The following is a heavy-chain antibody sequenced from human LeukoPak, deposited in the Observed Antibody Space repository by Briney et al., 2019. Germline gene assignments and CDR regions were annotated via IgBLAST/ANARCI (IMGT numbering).Heavy chain of an antibody. V-gene: IGHV3-48*03. D-gene: IGHD6-6*01. CDR3: ARGGPSRPLAR. CDR2: ISSSGSPI. CDR1: GFTFSSYE. J-gene: IGHJ4*02. Sequence: GGSLRLSCAASGFTFSSYEMNWARQAPGKGLEWVSYISSSGSPIYYADSVKGRFTISRDNAKNSLYLQMNSLRAEDTAVYYCARGGPSRPLARWGQGTLATVSS.